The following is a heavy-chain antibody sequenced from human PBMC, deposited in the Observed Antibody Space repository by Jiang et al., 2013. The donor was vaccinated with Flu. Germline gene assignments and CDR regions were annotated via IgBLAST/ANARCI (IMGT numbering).Heavy chain of an antibody. CDR3: ARLHCSSTSCYVQHGMDI. Sequence: SCRASGGTFSTYAISWVRQAPGQGLESMGGIIPILGKSNYAQKFQDRVTITADTGTAYMELSSLTSDDTVVYYCARLHCSSTSCYVQHGMDIWGQGTTVIVSS. V-gene: IGHV1-69*10. J-gene: IGHJ6*02. D-gene: IGHD2-2*01. CDR1: GGTFSTYA. CDR2: IIPILGKS.